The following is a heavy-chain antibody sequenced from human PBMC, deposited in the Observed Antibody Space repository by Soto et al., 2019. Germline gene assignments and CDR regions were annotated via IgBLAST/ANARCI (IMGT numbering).Heavy chain of an antibody. CDR1: GYTFTSYG. Sequence: QVQLVQSGAEVKKPGASVKVSCKASGYTFTSYGISWVRQAPGQGLEWMGWIGAYNGNTNYAQKLQGRVTMTTDTSTSTAYMELRSLRSDDTAVYYCASSGYCSSTSCYRPYDYWGQGTLVTVSS. CDR3: ASSGYCSSTSCYRPYDY. D-gene: IGHD2-2*01. V-gene: IGHV1-18*01. J-gene: IGHJ4*02. CDR2: IGAYNGNT.